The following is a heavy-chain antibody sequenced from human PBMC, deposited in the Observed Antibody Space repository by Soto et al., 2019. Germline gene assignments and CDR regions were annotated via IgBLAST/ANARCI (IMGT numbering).Heavy chain of an antibody. CDR3: ARIRDLGYCSGGSCYWFDP. Sequence: SGPTLVNPTETLTLTCTVSGFSLSNARMGVSWIRQPPGKALEWLAHIFSNDEKSYSTSLKSRLTISKDTSKSQVVLTMTNMDPVDTATYYCARIRDLGYCSGGSCYWFDPWGQGNLVTFSS. D-gene: IGHD2-15*01. V-gene: IGHV2-26*01. CDR2: IFSNDEK. CDR1: GFSLSNARMG. J-gene: IGHJ5*02.